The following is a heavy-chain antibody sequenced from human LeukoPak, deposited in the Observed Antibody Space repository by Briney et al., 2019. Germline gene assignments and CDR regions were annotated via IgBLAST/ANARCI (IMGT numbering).Heavy chain of an antibody. CDR2: IYHSGST. V-gene: IGHV4-30-2*01. CDR1: GGSIISGGYS. CDR3: AGEKLPGGNNLFDP. J-gene: IGHJ5*02. D-gene: IGHD3-10*01. Sequence: PSETLSLTCAVSGGSIISGGYSWSWTRQPPGMGLEWIGYIYHSGSTYYNPSLKSRVTISLDRSENQFSLKLSSVTAADTAVYYWAGEKLPGGNNLFDPWGQGTLVTVSS.